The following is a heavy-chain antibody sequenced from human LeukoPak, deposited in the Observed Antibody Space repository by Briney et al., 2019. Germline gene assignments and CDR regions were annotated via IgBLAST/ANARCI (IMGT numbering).Heavy chain of an antibody. CDR2: INHSGST. CDR1: GGSFSGYY. V-gene: IGHV4-34*01. CDR3: AEYTAAGSYFDY. D-gene: IGHD6-13*01. J-gene: IGHJ4*02. Sequence: PSETLSLTCAVYGGSFSGYYWSWIRQPPGKGLEWIGEINHSGSTNYNPSLKSRVTISVDTSKNQFSLKLSSVTAADTAVYYCAEYTAAGSYFDYWGQGTLVTVSS.